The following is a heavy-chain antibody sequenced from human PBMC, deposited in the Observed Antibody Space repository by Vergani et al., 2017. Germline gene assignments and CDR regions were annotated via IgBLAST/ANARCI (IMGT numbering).Heavy chain of an antibody. CDR2: IDWDDDK. D-gene: IGHD7-27*01. V-gene: IGHV2-70*04. J-gene: IGHJ4*02. CDR1: GFSLNTRGMR. CDR3: ARSSNWGSTGFDY. Sequence: QITLKESGPTLVKPTQTLTLTCTFSGFSLNTRGMRVSWIRQPPGKALEWLARIDWDDDKFYSTSLKTRLTISKDTSKNQVVLTMTNMDPVDTATYYCARSSNWGSTGFDYWGQGTLVTVSS.